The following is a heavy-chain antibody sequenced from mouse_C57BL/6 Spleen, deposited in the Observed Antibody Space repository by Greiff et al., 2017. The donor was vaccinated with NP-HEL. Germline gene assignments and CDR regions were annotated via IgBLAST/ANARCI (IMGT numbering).Heavy chain of an antibody. CDR2: IWSGGST. CDR1: GFSLTSYG. V-gene: IGHV2-2*01. Sequence: QVQLQQSGPGLVQPSQSLSITCTVSGFSLTSYGVHWVRQSPGKGLEWLGVIWSGGSTDYNAAFISRLSISKDNSKSQVFFKMNSLQADDTAIYYCARTAYDSNLRYYAMDYWGQGTSVTVSS. J-gene: IGHJ4*01. D-gene: IGHD2-5*01. CDR3: ARTAYDSNLRYYAMDY.